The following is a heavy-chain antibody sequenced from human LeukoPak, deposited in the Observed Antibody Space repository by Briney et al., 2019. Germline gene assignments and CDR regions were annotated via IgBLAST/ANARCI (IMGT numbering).Heavy chain of an antibody. D-gene: IGHD4-23*01. J-gene: IGHJ4*02. CDR2: IIPIFGTS. CDR1: GGTFSTYA. V-gene: IGHV1-69*13. Sequence: SVKVSCKASGGTFSTYAISWVRQAPGQGLEWMGGIIPIFGTSNYAQKFQGRVTITADESTSTAYMELRSLRSDDTAVYYCARESTVVTASYVDHWGQGTLVTVSS. CDR3: ARESTVVTASYVDH.